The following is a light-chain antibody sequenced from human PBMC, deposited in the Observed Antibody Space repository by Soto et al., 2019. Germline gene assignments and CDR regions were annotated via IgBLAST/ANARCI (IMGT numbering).Light chain of an antibody. CDR1: QSVSSNY. J-gene: IGKJ1*01. V-gene: IGKV3-20*01. CDR3: QQYGSSSWT. CDR2: GAS. Sequence: EIVLTQSPGTLSLSPGERATLSCRASQSVSSNYLAWYQQKPGQAPRLLIYGASSRATGIPDRFSGSGSGTDFTLTISRLEPEDFAVYYCQQYGSSSWTFGQWTKVAIK.